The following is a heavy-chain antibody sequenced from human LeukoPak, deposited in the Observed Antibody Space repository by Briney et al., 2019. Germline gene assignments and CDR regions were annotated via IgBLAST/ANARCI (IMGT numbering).Heavy chain of an antibody. D-gene: IGHD6-6*01. Sequence: PGGSLRLSCAASGFTVSSNYMSWVRQAPGKGLEWVSVIYSGGSTYYADSVKGRFTISRDNSKNTLYLQMNSLRAEDTAVYYCAREYSSSSIYYYYGMDVWGQGTTVTVSS. CDR3: AREYSSSSIYYYYGMDV. CDR2: IYSGGST. J-gene: IGHJ6*02. V-gene: IGHV3-53*05. CDR1: GFTVSSNY.